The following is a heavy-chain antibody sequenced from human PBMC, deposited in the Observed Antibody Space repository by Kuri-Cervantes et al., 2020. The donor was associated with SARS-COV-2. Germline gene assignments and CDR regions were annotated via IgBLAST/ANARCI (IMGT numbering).Heavy chain of an antibody. CDR2: ISAYNGNT. CDR3: ARVPTTVTTPDY. J-gene: IGHJ4*02. D-gene: IGHD4-17*01. CDR1: GYTFTSYA. Sequence: ASVKVSCKASGYTFTSYAMHWVRQAPGQRLEWMGWISAYNGNTNYAQKLQGRVTMTTDTSTSTAYMELRSLRSDDTAVYYWARVPTTVTTPDYCGQGTLVTVSS. V-gene: IGHV1-18*01.